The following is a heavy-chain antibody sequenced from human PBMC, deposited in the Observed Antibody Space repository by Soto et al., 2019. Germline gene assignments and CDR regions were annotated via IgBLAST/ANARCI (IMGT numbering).Heavy chain of an antibody. J-gene: IGHJ3*02. CDR3: AKLPGVGVTTFDI. V-gene: IGHV3-23*01. D-gene: IGHD4-17*01. CDR1: GFTFSSYA. CDR2: ISGSGGST. Sequence: GESLKISCAASGFTFSSYAMSWVRQAPGKGLEWVSAISGSGGSTYYADSVKGRFTISRDNSKNTLYLQMNSLRAEDTAVYYCAKLPGVGVTTFDIWGQGTMVTVSS.